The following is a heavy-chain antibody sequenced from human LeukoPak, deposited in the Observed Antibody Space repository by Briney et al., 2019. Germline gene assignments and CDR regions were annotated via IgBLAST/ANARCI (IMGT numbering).Heavy chain of an antibody. D-gene: IGHD3-22*01. V-gene: IGHV4-34*01. Sequence: PSETLSLTCAVYGGSFSGYYWSWIRQPPGKGLEWIGEINHSGSTNYNPSLKSRVTISVDPSKNQFSLKLSSVTAADTAVYYCASSGGRDYYDSSGYYSLIDYWGQGPVVSVSS. CDR2: INHSGST. J-gene: IGHJ4*02. CDR3: ASSGGRDYYDSSGYYSLIDY. CDR1: GGSFSGYY.